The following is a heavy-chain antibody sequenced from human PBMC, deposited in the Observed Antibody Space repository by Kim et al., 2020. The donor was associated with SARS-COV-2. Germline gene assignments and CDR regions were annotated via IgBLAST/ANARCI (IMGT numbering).Heavy chain of an antibody. CDR3: ARGPPSSSWGSLNWFDP. J-gene: IGHJ5*02. Sequence: LKSRVTISVDTSKNQFSLKLSSVTAADTAVYYCARGPPSSSWGSLNWFDPWGQGTLVTVSS. V-gene: IGHV4-34*01. D-gene: IGHD6-13*01.